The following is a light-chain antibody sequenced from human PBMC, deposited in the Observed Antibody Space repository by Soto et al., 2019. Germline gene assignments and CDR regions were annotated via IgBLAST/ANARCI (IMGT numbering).Light chain of an antibody. Sequence: DIQMTQSPSSLSASVGYRVTITCRASQGIRNDLGWYQQKPGKAPKRLIYAASSLQSGVPSRFSGSGSGTEFTLTISSLQPDDFATYYCQQYSVYWTFGQGTKVDIK. CDR1: QGIRND. J-gene: IGKJ1*01. CDR2: AAS. V-gene: IGKV1-17*01. CDR3: QQYSVYWT.